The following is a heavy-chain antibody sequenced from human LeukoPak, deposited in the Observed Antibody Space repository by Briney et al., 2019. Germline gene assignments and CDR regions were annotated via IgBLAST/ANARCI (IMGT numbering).Heavy chain of an antibody. CDR1: GGTFSSYA. Sequence: SVKVSCKASGGTFSSYAISWVRQAPGQGLEWMGGIIPIFGTANYAQKFQGRVTTTTDESTSTAYMELSSLRSEDTAVYYCARSGAILARGAPYYDFWIHPSNWFDPWGQGTLVTVSS. CDR3: ARSGAILARGAPYYDFWIHPSNWFDP. D-gene: IGHD3-3*01. V-gene: IGHV1-69*05. J-gene: IGHJ5*02. CDR2: IIPIFGTA.